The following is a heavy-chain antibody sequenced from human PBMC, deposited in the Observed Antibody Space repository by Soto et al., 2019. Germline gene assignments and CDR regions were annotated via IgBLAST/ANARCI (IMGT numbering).Heavy chain of an antibody. V-gene: IGHV3-74*01. Sequence: EVQLVESGGGVVPPGGSLRLSCAASGFTFSGYWMHWDRQAPGKGLMWVSRINGDGRTTNYADSVKGRFTISRENAKNTLYLQMNSLRAEDTAVYYCARAAYGEYWFDPWGQGTLVTVSS. CDR1: GFTFSGYW. J-gene: IGHJ5*02. D-gene: IGHD4-17*01. CDR2: INGDGRTT. CDR3: ARAAYGEYWFDP.